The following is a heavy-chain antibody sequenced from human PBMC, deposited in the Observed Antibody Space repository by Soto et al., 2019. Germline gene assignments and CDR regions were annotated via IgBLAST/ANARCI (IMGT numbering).Heavy chain of an antibody. D-gene: IGHD6-13*01. CDR3: ARLAARGSSWSLLPDY. J-gene: IGHJ4*02. CDR1: GYTFTSYD. Sequence: QVQLVQSGAEVKKPGASVKVSCKASGYTFTSYDINWVRQATGQGLEWMGWMNPNSGNTGYAQKVQGRVTMTRNTSISTAYMELSSLRSEDTAVYYCARLAARGSSWSLLPDYWGQGTLVTVSS. CDR2: MNPNSGNT. V-gene: IGHV1-8*01.